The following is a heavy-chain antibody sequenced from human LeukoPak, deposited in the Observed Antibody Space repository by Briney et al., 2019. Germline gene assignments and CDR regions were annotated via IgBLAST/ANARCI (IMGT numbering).Heavy chain of an antibody. CDR2: IWFDGSNK. V-gene: IGHV3-33*01. J-gene: IGHJ6*02. CDR1: GFTFSSYG. Sequence: GGSLRLSCAASGFTFSSYGMHWVRQAPGKGLEWVALIWFDGSNKYYADSVKGRFTISRDNSNNTLYLQMNSLRVEDTAVYYCARENYHGLDVWGQGTTVTVSS. CDR3: ARENYHGLDV.